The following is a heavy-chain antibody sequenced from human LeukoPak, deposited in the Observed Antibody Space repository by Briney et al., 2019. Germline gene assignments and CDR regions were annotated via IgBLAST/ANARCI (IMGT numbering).Heavy chain of an antibody. Sequence: GGSLRLSCATSGFIFSTYAMTWVRQAPGKGLEWVSVIYSDGSKYYADSVKGRFTISRDNSKNTLYLQMDSLRAEDTAVYYCARLPSSWGQGTLVTVSS. V-gene: IGHV3-66*02. D-gene: IGHD2-2*01. CDR3: ARLPSS. CDR1: GFIFSTYA. CDR2: IYSDGSK. J-gene: IGHJ5*02.